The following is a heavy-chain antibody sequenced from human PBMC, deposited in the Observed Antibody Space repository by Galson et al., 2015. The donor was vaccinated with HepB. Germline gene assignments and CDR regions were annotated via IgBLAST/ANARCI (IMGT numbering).Heavy chain of an antibody. J-gene: IGHJ4*02. CDR2: ISTDSRSI. V-gene: IGHV3-48*02. CDR1: GFTFSTYS. D-gene: IGHD6-13*01. CDR3: ARADSGKWDFEY. Sequence: SLRLSCAASGFTFSTYSMNWVRQAPGKGLEWISYISTDSRSIYYVDSVKGRFTISRDNAKNSLYLQMNSLRDEDTAVYYCARADSGKWDFEYWGQGTLVTVSS.